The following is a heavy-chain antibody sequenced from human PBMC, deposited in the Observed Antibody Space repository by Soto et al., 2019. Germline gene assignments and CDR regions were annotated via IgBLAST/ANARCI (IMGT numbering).Heavy chain of an antibody. CDR1: GGSISSYY. V-gene: IGHV4-59*01. CDR2: IYYSGST. D-gene: IGHD2-15*01. Sequence: SETLSLTCTVSGGSISSYYWSWIRQPPGKGLEWIGYIYYSGSTNYNPSLKSRVTISVDTSKNQFSLKLSSVTAADTAVYYCARAYYCSGGSCYGLDYWGQGTLVTVSS. CDR3: ARAYYCSGGSCYGLDY. J-gene: IGHJ4*02.